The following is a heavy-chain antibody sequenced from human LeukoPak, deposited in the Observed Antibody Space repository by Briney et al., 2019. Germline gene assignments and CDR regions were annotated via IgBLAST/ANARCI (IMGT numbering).Heavy chain of an antibody. J-gene: IGHJ4*02. Sequence: ASVKVSCKASGYTFTGYYMHWVRQAPGQGLEWMGRINPNSGGTNYAQKFQGRVTMTRDTSTSTAYMELSRLRSDDTAVYYCASGAVAVAGSAPDYWGQGTLVTVSS. D-gene: IGHD6-19*01. CDR2: INPNSGGT. CDR3: ASGAVAVAGSAPDY. V-gene: IGHV1-2*06. CDR1: GYTFTGYY.